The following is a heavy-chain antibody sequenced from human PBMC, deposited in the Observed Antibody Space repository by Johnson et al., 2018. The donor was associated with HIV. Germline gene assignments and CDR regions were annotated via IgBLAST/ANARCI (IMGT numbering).Heavy chain of an antibody. D-gene: IGHD5-18*01. CDR1: GFTFSSYW. CDR2: IGTAGDT. CDR3: ARAYSYGAFDI. Sequence: MQLVESGGGLVQPGGSLRLSCAASGFTFSSYWMHWVRQATGKGLEWVSAIGTAGDTYYPGSVKGRFTISRDNSKNTLYLRMNSLRAEDTAVYYCARAYSYGAFDIWGLGTKVTVSS. V-gene: IGHV3-13*01. J-gene: IGHJ3*02.